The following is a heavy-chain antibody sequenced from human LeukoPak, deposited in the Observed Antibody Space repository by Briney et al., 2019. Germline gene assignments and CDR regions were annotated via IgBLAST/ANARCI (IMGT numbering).Heavy chain of an antibody. CDR1: GFTVRSNY. CDR3: AREGYCSSTSCYTLGDAFDI. CDR2: IYSGGST. V-gene: IGHV3-53*01. Sequence: GSLRLSCAASGFTVRSNYMSWVRQAPGKGLEWVSVIYSGGSTYYADSVKGRFTISRDNSKNTLYLQMNSLRAEDTAVYYCAREGYCSSTSCYTLGDAFDIWGQGTMVTVSS. J-gene: IGHJ3*02. D-gene: IGHD2-2*02.